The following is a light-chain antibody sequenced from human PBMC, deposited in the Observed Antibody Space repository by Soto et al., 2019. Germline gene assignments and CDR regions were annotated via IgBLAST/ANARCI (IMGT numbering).Light chain of an antibody. Sequence: EIVLTQSPATLSLSPGERATLSCRASQSVSGYLAWYQQKPGQAPRLLIYDGSHRAAGIPSRFSGSGSGTDFTLTISGLEPEDFAVYYCQQYGSSPLFGQGTKLEIK. J-gene: IGKJ2*01. V-gene: IGKV3-11*01. CDR1: QSVSGY. CDR3: QQYGSSPL. CDR2: DGS.